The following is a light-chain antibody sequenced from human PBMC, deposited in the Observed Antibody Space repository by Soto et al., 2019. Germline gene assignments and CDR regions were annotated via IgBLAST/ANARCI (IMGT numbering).Light chain of an antibody. CDR3: QQRSNWRPWT. Sequence: EILGSQTPCSLSCCAGEKTTLSGRSSQSVSTYLAWYQQKPGQAPRLLIYDATNRATGIPARFSGSGPGTDFTLTITSLAQEDFAAYSCQQRSNWRPWTIGQGTKVDIK. V-gene: IGKV3-11*01. CDR1: QSVSTY. CDR2: DAT. J-gene: IGKJ1*01.